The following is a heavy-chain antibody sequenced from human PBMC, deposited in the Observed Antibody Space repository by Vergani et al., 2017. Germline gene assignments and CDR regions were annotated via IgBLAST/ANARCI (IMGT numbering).Heavy chain of an antibody. Sequence: QVQLQQWGGGLLKPSETLSLTCVLNGGSFTRYHWTWLRQSPGEGLEWVGDIDHTGRPDYNPSLKSRLTMSVEKSRNQFSLTLNSVTATDTAIYFCARVNTETNGHLYYYYYMDVWGQGTAVTVS. CDR1: GGSFTRYH. CDR3: ARVNTETNGHLYYYYYMDV. D-gene: IGHD4-11*01. J-gene: IGHJ6*03. V-gene: IGHV4-34*01. CDR2: IDHTGRP.